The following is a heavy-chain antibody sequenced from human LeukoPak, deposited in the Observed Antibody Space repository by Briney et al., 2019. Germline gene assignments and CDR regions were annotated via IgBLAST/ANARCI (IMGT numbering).Heavy chain of an antibody. CDR2: INTGTSVT. CDR3: ARDQGDYDSSGYFHAFDI. Sequence: GGSLRLSCAASGFTFSTYQMDWVRQAPGKGLEWVSFINTGTSVTQYADSVKGRFTISRDNARNSLYLQMNSLRAEDTAVYYCARDQGDYDSSGYFHAFDIWGQGTMVTVSS. CDR1: GFTFSTYQ. V-gene: IGHV3-48*04. D-gene: IGHD3-22*01. J-gene: IGHJ3*02.